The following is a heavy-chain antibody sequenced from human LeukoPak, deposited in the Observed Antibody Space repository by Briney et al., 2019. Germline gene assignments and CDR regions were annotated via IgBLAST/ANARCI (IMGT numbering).Heavy chain of an antibody. V-gene: IGHV1-69*05. CDR2: IIPIFGTA. CDR3: ARDRRDGYTSFDY. D-gene: IGHD5-24*01. J-gene: IGHJ4*02. CDR1: GYTFTSYY. Sequence: SVKVSCKASGYTFTSYYMHWVRQAPGQGLEWMGRIIPIFGTANYAQKFQGRVTITTDESTSTAYMELSSLRSEDTAVYYCARDRRDGYTSFDYWGQGTLVTVSS.